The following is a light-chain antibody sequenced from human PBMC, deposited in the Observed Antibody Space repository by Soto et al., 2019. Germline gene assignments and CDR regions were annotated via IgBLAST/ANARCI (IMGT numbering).Light chain of an antibody. Sequence: DIQMTQSPSSLYASVGDRVTITCRASQSISSYLNWYQQKQGKAPKLLIYAASSLQSGVPSRFSGSGSGTDFTLTISSLQPEDFATYYCQQSYSTPPTFGQGTKLEIK. CDR2: AAS. J-gene: IGKJ2*01. CDR1: QSISSY. CDR3: QQSYSTPPT. V-gene: IGKV1-39*01.